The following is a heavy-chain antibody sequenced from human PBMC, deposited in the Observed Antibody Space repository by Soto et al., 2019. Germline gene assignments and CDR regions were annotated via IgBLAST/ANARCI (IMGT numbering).Heavy chain of an antibody. Sequence: EVQLVESGGGLVQPGGSLKLSCAASGFTFSGSAMHWVRQASGKGLEWVGRIRSKANSYATAYAASVKGRFTISRDDSKNTAYLQMNSLKTEDTAVYYCTRLVGAIDYWGQGTLVTVSS. J-gene: IGHJ4*02. CDR1: GFTFSGSA. CDR3: TRLVGAIDY. D-gene: IGHD1-26*01. V-gene: IGHV3-73*02. CDR2: IRSKANSYAT.